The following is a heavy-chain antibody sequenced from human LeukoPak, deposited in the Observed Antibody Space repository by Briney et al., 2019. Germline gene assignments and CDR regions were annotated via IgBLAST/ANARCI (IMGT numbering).Heavy chain of an antibody. CDR1: GYTFTSYG. D-gene: IGHD6-6*01. CDR2: ISAYNGNT. V-gene: IGHV1-18*01. Sequence: ASVKVSCKASGYTFTSYGISWVRQAPGQGLEWMGWISAYNGNTNYAQKLQGRVTITRNTSISTAYMELSSLRSEDTAVYYCARAFVEYSSSSYYYYYYYMDVWGKGTTVTVSS. J-gene: IGHJ6*03. CDR3: ARAFVEYSSSSYYYYYYYMDV.